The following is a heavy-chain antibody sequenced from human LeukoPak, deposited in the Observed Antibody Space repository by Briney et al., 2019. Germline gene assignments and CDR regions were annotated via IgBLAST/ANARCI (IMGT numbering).Heavy chain of an antibody. Sequence: GESLKISCKGSGYNFNTYWIAWVRQLPGKGLEYMGIIYPGDSDIRYSPSFRGQVTISADKSNSTAYLQWRSLEASDTAMYYCARYAGQYNENYWDSALHVWGQGTMVTVS. CDR3: ARYAGQYNENYWDSALHV. CDR1: GYNFNTYW. CDR2: IYPGDSDI. J-gene: IGHJ3*01. V-gene: IGHV5-51*01. D-gene: IGHD3-22*01.